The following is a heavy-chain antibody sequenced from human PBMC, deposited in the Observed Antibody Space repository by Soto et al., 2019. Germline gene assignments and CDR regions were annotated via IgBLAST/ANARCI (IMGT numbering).Heavy chain of an antibody. J-gene: IGHJ4*02. CDR1: GFTFSGHY. D-gene: IGHD2-21*02. CDR2: IRNKPNGHTT. Sequence: EVQLVESGGGLVQPGGSLRLSCEGSGFTFSGHYMDWVRQAPGKGLEWLGRIRNKPNGHTTAYAASVRGRFTISRDDSKNLVYLQMKSLKSEDTALYYCSTTVITAPLFEYWGQGTLVAVSS. V-gene: IGHV3-72*01. CDR3: STTVITAPLFEY.